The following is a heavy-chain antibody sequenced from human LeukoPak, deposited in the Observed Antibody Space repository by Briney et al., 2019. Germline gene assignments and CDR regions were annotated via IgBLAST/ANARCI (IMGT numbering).Heavy chain of an antibody. CDR2: IYHSGST. CDR1: GGSISSGGYS. Sequence: SETLSLTCAVSGGSISSGGYSWSWIRQPPGKGLEWIGYIYHSGSTYYNPSLKSRVTISVDRSKNQFSLKLSSVTAADTAVYYCARDLVGYFDYWGQGTLVTVSP. V-gene: IGHV4-30-2*01. CDR3: ARDLVGYFDY. J-gene: IGHJ4*02.